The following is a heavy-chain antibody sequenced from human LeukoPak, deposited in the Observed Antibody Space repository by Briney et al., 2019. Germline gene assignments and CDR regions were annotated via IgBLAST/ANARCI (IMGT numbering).Heavy chain of an antibody. V-gene: IGHV3-74*01. CDR1: GFXLSSYW. CDR3: ARDTAPSY. J-gene: IGHJ4*02. CDR2: IDSDGRST. Sequence: PGGSLRLSCAASGFXLSSYWMHWVRQAPGKGLVWVSGIDSDGRSTSYADSVKGRFTTSRDPAKNTLFLQMNSLRAEDTAVYYCARDTAPSYWGQGTLVTVSS. D-gene: IGHD5-18*01.